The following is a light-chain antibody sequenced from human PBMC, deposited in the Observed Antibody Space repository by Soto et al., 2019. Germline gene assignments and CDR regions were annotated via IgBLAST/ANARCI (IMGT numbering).Light chain of an antibody. CDR1: QSVSSD. CDR3: QQYNNWPKT. V-gene: IGKV3-15*01. J-gene: IGKJ1*01. Sequence: ELAMTHSPATLSVSPWTRATLSCRASQSVSSDLAWYQQKPGQAPRLLIYGASTRATGIPARFSGSGSGTEFTLTISSLQSEDFAVYYCQQYNNWPKTFGQGTKVDIK. CDR2: GAS.